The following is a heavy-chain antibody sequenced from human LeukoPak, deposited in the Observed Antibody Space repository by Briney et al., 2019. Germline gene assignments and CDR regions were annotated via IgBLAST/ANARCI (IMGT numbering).Heavy chain of an antibody. CDR3: ARTVAGYYFDY. V-gene: IGHV4-59*01. Sequence: SETLSLTCTVSGGSITSYYWSWIRQPPGKGLEWIGYIYYSGSTSYNPSLKSRVTMSVDMYKNRFCLELGSVIAADTAVYYCARTVAGYYFDYWGQGTLVTVSS. J-gene: IGHJ4*02. CDR2: IYYSGST. CDR1: GGSITSYY. D-gene: IGHD6-19*01.